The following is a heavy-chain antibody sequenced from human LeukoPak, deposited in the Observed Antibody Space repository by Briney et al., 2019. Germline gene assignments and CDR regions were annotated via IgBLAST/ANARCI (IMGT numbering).Heavy chain of an antibody. D-gene: IGHD2-21*02. CDR3: ATVTRGDYAGFYYYMDV. J-gene: IGHJ6*03. Sequence: ASVTVSCKVSGYTLTELSMHWVRQAPGKGLEWMGGFYPEDGETIYAQKFQGRVTMTEDTSTDTAYMELSSLRSEDTAVYYCATVTRGDYAGFYYYMDVWGKGTTVTVSS. CDR1: GYTLTELS. CDR2: FYPEDGET. V-gene: IGHV1-24*01.